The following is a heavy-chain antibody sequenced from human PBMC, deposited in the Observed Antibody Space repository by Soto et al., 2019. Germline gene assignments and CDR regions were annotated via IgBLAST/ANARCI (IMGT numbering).Heavy chain of an antibody. CDR1: GFTFSSYW. Sequence: EVQLVESGGGLVQPGGSLRLSCAASGFTFSSYWMSWVRQAPGKGLEWVANIKQDGSEKYYVDSVKGRFTISRDNAKNSLYLQMNSLRAEDTAVYYCARDLLMGRLWFGETPSLVFDYWGQGTLVTVSS. V-gene: IGHV3-7*01. J-gene: IGHJ4*02. CDR3: ARDLLMGRLWFGETPSLVFDY. CDR2: IKQDGSEK. D-gene: IGHD3-10*01.